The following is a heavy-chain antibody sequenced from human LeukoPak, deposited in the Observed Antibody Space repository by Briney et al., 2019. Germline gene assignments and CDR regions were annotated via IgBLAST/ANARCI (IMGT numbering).Heavy chain of an antibody. Sequence: GSLRLSCAASGFTVSRNYMTWVRQAPGKGLKWVSVIYSGGSTYYADSVKGRFTISRDNSKNTLYLQMNSLRAEDTAVYYCARYGVVVAARDDLGYGMDVWGQGTTVTVSS. V-gene: IGHV3-53*01. CDR3: ARYGVVVAARDDLGYGMDV. J-gene: IGHJ6*02. CDR1: GFTVSRNY. D-gene: IGHD2-15*01. CDR2: IYSGGST.